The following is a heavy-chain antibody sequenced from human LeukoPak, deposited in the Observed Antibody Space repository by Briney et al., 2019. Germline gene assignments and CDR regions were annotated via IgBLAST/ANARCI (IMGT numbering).Heavy chain of an antibody. CDR1: GYTFTSYG. CDR2: ISVYNTNT. V-gene: IGHV1-18*01. Sequence: GASVKVSCKASGYTFTSYGISWVRQAPGQGLEWMGLISVYNTNTNYAQNLQGRVTMTTDTSTSTAYMELRDLRSDDTAVYYCARGLGGTDLDYWGQGTLVTVSS. CDR3: ARGLGGTDLDY. J-gene: IGHJ4*02. D-gene: IGHD4-23*01.